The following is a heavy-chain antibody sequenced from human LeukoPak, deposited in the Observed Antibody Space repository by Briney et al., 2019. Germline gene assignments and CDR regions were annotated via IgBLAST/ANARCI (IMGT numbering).Heavy chain of an antibody. Sequence: GGSLRLSCAASGITVGSNYMNWVRQPPGKGLERVSIIYNADTTYYADSVKGRFTISRDNSKNTLYLQLDRLRAEDTAVYDGARVRRDGYSPYWYFDLWGRGTLVTVSS. CDR1: GITVGSNY. CDR3: ARVRRDGYSPYWYFDL. J-gene: IGHJ2*01. V-gene: IGHV3-66*01. CDR2: IYNADTT. D-gene: IGHD5-24*01.